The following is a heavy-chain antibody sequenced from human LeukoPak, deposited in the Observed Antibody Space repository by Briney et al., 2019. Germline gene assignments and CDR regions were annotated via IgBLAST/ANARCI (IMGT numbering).Heavy chain of an antibody. V-gene: IGHV1-46*01. J-gene: IGHJ4*02. CDR3: ARENSLRDGRWLQAMGDYFDY. Sequence: ASVKVSCKASGYTFTSYYMHWVRQAPGQGLEWMGIINPSGGSTSYAQKFQGRVTMTRDTSTSTVYMELSSLRSEDTAVHYCARENSLRDGRWLQAMGDYFDYWGQGTLVTVSS. D-gene: IGHD5-24*01. CDR1: GYTFTSYY. CDR2: INPSGGST.